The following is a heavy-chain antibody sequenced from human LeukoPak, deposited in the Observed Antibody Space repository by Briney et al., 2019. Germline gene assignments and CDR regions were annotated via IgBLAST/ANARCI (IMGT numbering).Heavy chain of an antibody. CDR1: GFTFSSYG. CDR3: AKGEGTYYDFWSGYYRTDY. CDR2: ISYDGSNK. V-gene: IGHV3-30*18. Sequence: GGSLRLSCAASGFTFSSYGMHWVRLAPGKGLEWVAVISYDGSNKYYADSVKGRFTISRDNSKNTLYLQMNSLRAEDTAVYYCAKGEGTYYDFWSGYYRTDYWGQGTLVTVSS. D-gene: IGHD3-3*01. J-gene: IGHJ4*02.